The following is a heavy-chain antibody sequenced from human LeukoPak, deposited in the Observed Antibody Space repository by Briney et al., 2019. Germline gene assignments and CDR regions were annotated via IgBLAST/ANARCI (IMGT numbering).Heavy chain of an antibody. J-gene: IGHJ4*02. CDR2: ISGSGGST. CDR1: GFTYSSYA. CDR3: AKDQGLYDYVWGSYPSDY. Sequence: GGSLRLSCAASGFTYSSYAMSWVRQAPGKGLEWVSAISGSGGSTYYADSVKGRFTISRDNSKNTLYLQMNSLRAEDTAVYYCAKDQGLYDYVWGSYPSDYWGQGTLVTLSS. V-gene: IGHV3-23*01. D-gene: IGHD3-16*02.